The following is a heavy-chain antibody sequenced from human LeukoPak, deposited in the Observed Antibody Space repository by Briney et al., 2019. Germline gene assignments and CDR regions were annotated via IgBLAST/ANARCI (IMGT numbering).Heavy chain of an antibody. V-gene: IGHV3-15*01. CDR1: GFTFSNAW. D-gene: IGHD1-26*01. CDR2: IKSKTDGGTT. J-gene: IGHJ1*01. Sequence: PGGSLRLSCAASGFTFSNAWMSWVRQAPGKGLEWVGRIKSKTDGGTTDYAAPVKGRFTISRDDSKNTLYLQMNSLRAEDTAVYYCAKEESGSHYFTHWGQGTLVTVSS. CDR3: AKEESGSHYFTH.